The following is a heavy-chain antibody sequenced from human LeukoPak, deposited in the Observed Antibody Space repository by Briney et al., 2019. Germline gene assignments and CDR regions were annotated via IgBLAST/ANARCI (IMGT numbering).Heavy chain of an antibody. D-gene: IGHD3-10*01. CDR2: INPSGGST. CDR3: ARRQGSQNDY. J-gene: IGHJ4*02. V-gene: IGHV1-46*01. Sequence: ASVKVSCKASGYTFTSYAMHWVRQAPGQGLEWMGRINPSGGSTSYTQKFQGRVTMTRDTSTSTVYMELSSLRSEDTAVYYCARRQGSQNDYWGQGTLVTVSS. CDR1: GYTFTSYA.